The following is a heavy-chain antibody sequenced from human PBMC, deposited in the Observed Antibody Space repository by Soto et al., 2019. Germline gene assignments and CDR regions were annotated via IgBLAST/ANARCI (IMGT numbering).Heavy chain of an antibody. CDR3: ARENPWSGYYTGVYYFDY. CDR1: GGSINSYY. V-gene: IGHV4-4*07. Sequence: SETLSLTCTVSGGSINSYYWSWIRQPAGKGLEWIGRIYTSGSTNYNPSLKSRVTMSVDTSKNQFSLKLSSVTAADTAVYYCARENPWSGYYTGVYYFDYWGQGTLVTVSS. J-gene: IGHJ4*02. CDR2: IYTSGST. D-gene: IGHD3-3*01.